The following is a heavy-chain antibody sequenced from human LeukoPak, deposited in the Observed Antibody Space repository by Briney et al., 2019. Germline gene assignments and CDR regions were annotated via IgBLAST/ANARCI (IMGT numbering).Heavy chain of an antibody. J-gene: IGHJ3*02. CDR2: IYYSGST. V-gene: IGHV4-39*07. CDR1: GGSISSSSYY. D-gene: IGHD3-10*01. Sequence: PSETLSLTCTVSGGSISSSSYYWGWSRQPPGKGLEWIGSIYYSGSTYYNPSLKSRVTISVDTSKNQFSLKLSSVTAADTAVYYCARAPGGYGSGSRGAFDIWGQGTMVTVSS. CDR3: ARAPGGYGSGSRGAFDI.